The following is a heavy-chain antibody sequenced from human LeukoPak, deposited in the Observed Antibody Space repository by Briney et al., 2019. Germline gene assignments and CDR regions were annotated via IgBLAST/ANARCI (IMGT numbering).Heavy chain of an antibody. D-gene: IGHD1-1*01. Sequence: PGGSLRLSCAASGFTFSSYSMNWIRQPPGKGLEWIGTIYYSGSTYYNPSFKSRVTISVDTSKNQFSLKLSSVTAPDTAVYYCARHEDRNWYFDHWGQGTLVTVSS. CDR3: ARHEDRNWYFDH. V-gene: IGHV4-59*04. CDR1: GFTFSSYS. CDR2: IYYSGST. J-gene: IGHJ4*02.